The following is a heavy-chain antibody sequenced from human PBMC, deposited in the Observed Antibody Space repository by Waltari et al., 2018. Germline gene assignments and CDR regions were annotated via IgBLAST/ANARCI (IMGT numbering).Heavy chain of an antibody. J-gene: IGHJ4*02. CDR3: ARGGYNWNYYGGPPGPGLFDY. V-gene: IGHV4-59*01. D-gene: IGHD1-7*01. CDR2: IYYSGST. CDR1: GGSISSYY. Sequence: QVQLQESGPGLVKPSETLSLTCTVSGGSISSYYSSWIRQPPGKGLVGIGYIYYSGSTNYNPSLKSRVTISVDTSKNQFSLKLSSVTAADTAVYYCARGGYNWNYYGGPPGPGLFDYWGQGTLVTVSS.